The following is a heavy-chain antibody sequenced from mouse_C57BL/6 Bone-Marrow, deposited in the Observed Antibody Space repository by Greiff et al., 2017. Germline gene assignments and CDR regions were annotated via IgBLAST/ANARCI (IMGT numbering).Heavy chain of an antibody. V-gene: IGHV14-4*01. J-gene: IGHJ3*01. CDR2: IDPENGDT. D-gene: IGHD2-1*01. CDR1: GFNIKDDY. Sequence: EVQLQESGAELVRPGASVKLSCTASGFNIKDDYMHWVKQRPEQGLEWIGWIDPENGDTEYASKFQGKATITADTSSNTAYQQLSSLTSEDTAVYYCTTWCYGNYGTSYWSQGTLVTVSA. CDR3: TTWCYGNYGTSY.